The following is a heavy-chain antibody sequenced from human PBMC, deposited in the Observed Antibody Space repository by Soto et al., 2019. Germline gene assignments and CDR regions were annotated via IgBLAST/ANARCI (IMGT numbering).Heavy chain of an antibody. CDR2: IIPVFGTT. D-gene: IGHD3-16*01. J-gene: IGHJ4*02. V-gene: IGHV1-69*01. Sequence: QEQLVQSGAEVKKPGWSVKVSCKDSGGLFSSFAISWVRQAPGQGLEWMGGIIPVFGTTNYAQKFQGRVTITADESTNTAYMELSSLTSDDTAMYYCARGGGPYVWFNEFWGQGTQVTVSS. CDR1: GGLFSSFA. CDR3: ARGGGPYVWFNEF.